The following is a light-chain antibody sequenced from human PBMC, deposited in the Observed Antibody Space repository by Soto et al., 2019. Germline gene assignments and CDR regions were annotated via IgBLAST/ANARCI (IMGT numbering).Light chain of an antibody. Sequence: QSALTQPASVSGSPGQSITISCTGTTSDVGNYNYVSWYQQHPGKAPKLMIYEVSYRSTGASNRFSGTKSGNTASLTISGLQGEDEADYYRSSYTANNTYVFGTGTKLTVL. CDR2: EVS. V-gene: IGLV2-14*01. CDR3: SSYTANNTYV. CDR1: TSDVGNYNY. J-gene: IGLJ1*01.